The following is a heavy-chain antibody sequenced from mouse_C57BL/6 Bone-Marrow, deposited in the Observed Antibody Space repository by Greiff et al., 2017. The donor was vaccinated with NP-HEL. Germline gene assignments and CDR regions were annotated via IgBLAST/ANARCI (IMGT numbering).Heavy chain of an antibody. CDR3: ARRHYYGSSSAWFAY. Sequence: VKLMESGPELVKPGASVKLSCKASGYTFTSYDINWVKQRPGQGLEWIGWIYPRDGSTKYNEKFKGKATLTVDTSSSTAYMELHSLTSEDSAVYFCARRHYYGSSSAWFAYWGQGTLVTVSA. CDR2: IYPRDGST. V-gene: IGHV1-85*01. D-gene: IGHD1-1*01. CDR1: GYTFTSYD. J-gene: IGHJ3*01.